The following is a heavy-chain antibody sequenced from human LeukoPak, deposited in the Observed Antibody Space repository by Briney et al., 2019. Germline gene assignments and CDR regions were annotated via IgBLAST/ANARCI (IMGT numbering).Heavy chain of an antibody. CDR3: AVIVGATTYDY. CDR2: INPNSGGT. CDR1: GYTFTGYY. J-gene: IGHJ4*02. D-gene: IGHD1-26*01. V-gene: IGHV1-2*06. Sequence: ASVKVSCKASGYTFTGYYKHWVRQAPGQGLEWMGRINPNSGGTNYAQKFQGRVTMTRDTSISTAYMELSRLRSDDTAVYYYAVIVGATTYDYWGQGTLVTVSS.